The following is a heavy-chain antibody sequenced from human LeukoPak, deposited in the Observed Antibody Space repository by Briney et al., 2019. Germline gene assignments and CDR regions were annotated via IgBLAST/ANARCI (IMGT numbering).Heavy chain of an antibody. Sequence: PWGSLRLSCAASEFTFSNYGMHWVRQAPGKGLEWVAVISYDGSNKYYADSVKGRFTISRDNSKNTLYLQMNSLRAEDTAVYYCAKVEGFGELYFDYWGQGTLVTVSS. CDR2: ISYDGSNK. V-gene: IGHV3-30*18. J-gene: IGHJ4*02. CDR3: AKVEGFGELYFDY. D-gene: IGHD3-10*01. CDR1: EFTFSNYG.